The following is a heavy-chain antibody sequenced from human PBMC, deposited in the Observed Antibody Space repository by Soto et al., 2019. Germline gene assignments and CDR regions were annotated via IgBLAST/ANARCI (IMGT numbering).Heavy chain of an antibody. CDR1: GFTFSSYS. Sequence: EVQLVESGGGLVKPGGSLRLSCAASGFTFSSYSMNWVRQAPGKGLEWVSSISSSSSYIYYADSVKGRFTISRDNAKNSLYLQMNSLRAEDTAVYYCARGITMVRGVIFVEGVDYWGQGTLVTVSS. D-gene: IGHD3-10*01. CDR3: ARGITMVRGVIFVEGVDY. CDR2: ISSSSSYI. J-gene: IGHJ4*02. V-gene: IGHV3-21*01.